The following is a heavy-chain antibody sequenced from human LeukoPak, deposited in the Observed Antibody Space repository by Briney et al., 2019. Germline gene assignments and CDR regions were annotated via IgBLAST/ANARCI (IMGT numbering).Heavy chain of an antibody. Sequence: ASVKVSCKASGYTFTSYGISWVRQAPGQGLEWMGWISAYNGNTNYAQKLQGRVTMTTDTSTSTAYMELRSLRSDDTAVYYCARSYDSSGYYRNWFDPWGQGTLVTASS. CDR1: GYTFTSYG. J-gene: IGHJ5*02. CDR2: ISAYNGNT. V-gene: IGHV1-18*01. D-gene: IGHD3-22*01. CDR3: ARSYDSSGYYRNWFDP.